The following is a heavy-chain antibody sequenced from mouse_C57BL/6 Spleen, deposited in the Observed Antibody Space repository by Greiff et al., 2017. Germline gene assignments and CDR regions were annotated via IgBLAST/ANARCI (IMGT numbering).Heavy chain of an antibody. CDR2: ISSGSSTI. CDR3: AREGDDYFDY. CDR1: GFTFSDYG. Sequence: EVKLVESGGGLVKPGGSLKLSCAASGFTFSDYGMHWVRQAPEKGLEWVAYISSGSSTIYYADTGKGRFTSSRDNAKNSLLLQMTGLRSEDTAMYYCAREGDDYFDYWGQGTTLTVSS. V-gene: IGHV5-17*01. J-gene: IGHJ2*01.